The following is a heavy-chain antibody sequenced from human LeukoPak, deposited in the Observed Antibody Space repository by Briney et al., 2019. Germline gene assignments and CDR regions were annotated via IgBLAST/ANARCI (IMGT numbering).Heavy chain of an antibody. J-gene: IGHJ4*02. CDR3: AREVDATYFDY. V-gene: IGHV4-31*03. D-gene: IGHD2-15*01. Sequence: SQTLSLTCTVSGGSISSGGYYWSWIRQHPGKGLEWIGYIYYSGSTYYNPSLRSRVTISVDTSKNQFSLKLSSVTAADTAVYYCAREVDATYFDYWGQGTLVTVSS. CDR1: GGSISSGGYY. CDR2: IYYSGST.